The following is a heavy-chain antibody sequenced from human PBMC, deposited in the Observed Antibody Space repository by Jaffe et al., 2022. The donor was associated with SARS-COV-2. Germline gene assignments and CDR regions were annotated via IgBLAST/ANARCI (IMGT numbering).Heavy chain of an antibody. CDR1: GFTFSDYW. V-gene: IGHV3-7*01. CDR3: ARGGEWFGDLFSDF. Sequence: QLVESGGGLVQPGGSLRLSCTASGFTFSDYWMTWVRQAPGKGLEWVANIKQDRTEEYYVDSVKGRFTISRDNAKNSLYLQMKRLRVEDTGVYFCARGGEWFGDLFSDFWGQGILVTVSS. J-gene: IGHJ4*02. D-gene: IGHD2-21*02. CDR2: IKQDRTEE.